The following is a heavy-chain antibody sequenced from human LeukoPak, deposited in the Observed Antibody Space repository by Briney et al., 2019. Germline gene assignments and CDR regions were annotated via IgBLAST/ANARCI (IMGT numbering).Heavy chain of an antibody. Sequence: SETLSLTCTVSGGSISSGGYYWSWMRQHPGKGLEWIGYIYYSGSTYYNPSLKSRGTISVDTSKNQFSLKLSSVTAADTAVYYCASQYCSGGSGYDWFDPWGQGTLVTVSS. CDR2: IYYSGST. V-gene: IGHV4-31*03. J-gene: IGHJ5*02. CDR3: ASQYCSGGSGYDWFDP. CDR1: GGSISSGGYY. D-gene: IGHD2-15*01.